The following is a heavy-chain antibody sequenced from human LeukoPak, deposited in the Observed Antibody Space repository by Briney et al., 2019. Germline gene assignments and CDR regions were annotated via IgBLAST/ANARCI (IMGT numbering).Heavy chain of an antibody. D-gene: IGHD3-22*01. J-gene: IGHJ4*02. CDR1: GYTFTGYY. Sequence: ASVKVSCKASGYTFTGYYMHWVRQAPGQGLEWMGWINPNSGGTNYAQKFQGRVTMTRDTSISTAYMELSRLRSDDTAVYYCARGPPNYYDSSGYCWYWGQGTLVTVSS. V-gene: IGHV1-2*02. CDR2: INPNSGGT. CDR3: ARGPPNYYDSSGYCWY.